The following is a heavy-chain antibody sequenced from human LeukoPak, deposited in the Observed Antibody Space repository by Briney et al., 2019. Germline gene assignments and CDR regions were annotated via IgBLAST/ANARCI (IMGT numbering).Heavy chain of an antibody. V-gene: IGHV4-34*01. CDR3: ARERGEVTTAVLDY. D-gene: IGHD4-11*01. J-gene: IGHJ4*02. CDR1: GGSFSGYY. CDR2: INHSGST. Sequence: SETLSLTCAVYGGSFSGYYWSWIRQPPGKGLEWIGEINHSGSTNYNPSLKSRVTISVDTSKNQFSLKLSSMTAADTAVYYCARERGEVTTAVLDYWGQGTLVTVSS.